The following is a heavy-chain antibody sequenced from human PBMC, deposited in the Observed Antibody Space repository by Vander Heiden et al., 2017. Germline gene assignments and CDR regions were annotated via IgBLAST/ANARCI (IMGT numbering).Heavy chain of an antibody. CDR2: ISGSGSNT. J-gene: IGHJ6*02. V-gene: IGHV3-23*01. CDR3: AKDFGDNGFYYGLDV. D-gene: IGHD1-20*01. Sequence: VQPFESGGGVVQPGGSLRPSCAAPGLTFSSLAMTWVRQAPGKGLEWVSVISGSGSNTYYADSVKGRFTISRDNSKNTLYLQMSSLRAEDTAVYYCAKDFGDNGFYYGLDVWGQRTTVTVSS. CDR1: GLTFSSLA.